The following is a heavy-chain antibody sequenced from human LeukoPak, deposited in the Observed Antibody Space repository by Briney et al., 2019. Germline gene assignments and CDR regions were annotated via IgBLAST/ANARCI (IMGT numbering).Heavy chain of an antibody. J-gene: IGHJ3*02. D-gene: IGHD5-24*01. CDR2: MNPNSGNT. CDR1: GYTFTSYD. CDR3: ARGRQFPDAFDI. V-gene: IGHV1-8*03. Sequence: ASVKVSCKASGYTFTSYDINWMRQATGQGLEWMGWMNPNSGNTGYAQKFQGRVTITRNTSISTAYMELSSLRSEDTAVYYCARGRQFPDAFDIWGQGTMVTVSS.